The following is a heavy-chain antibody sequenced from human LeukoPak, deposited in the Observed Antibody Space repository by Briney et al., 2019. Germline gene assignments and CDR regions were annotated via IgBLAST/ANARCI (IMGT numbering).Heavy chain of an antibody. CDR1: GYTFTSYA. CDR2: INAGNGNT. Sequence: GASVKVSCKASGYTFTSYAMHWVRQAPGQRLEWMGWINAGNGNTKYSQKFQGRVTMTRDTSISTAYMELSRLRSDDTAVYYCARARSVVVAATTNLYNWFDPWGQGTLVTVSS. D-gene: IGHD2-15*01. J-gene: IGHJ5*02. CDR3: ARARSVVVAATTNLYNWFDP. V-gene: IGHV1-3*01.